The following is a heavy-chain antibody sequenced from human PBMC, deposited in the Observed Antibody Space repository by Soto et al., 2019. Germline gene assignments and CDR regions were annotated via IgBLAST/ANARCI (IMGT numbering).Heavy chain of an antibody. D-gene: IGHD2-15*01. Sequence: GGSLRLSCTVTGFIFDDFAMHWVRQAPGKGLEWVSGISWNSAGVVYADSVKGRFTISRDNAEDSLYLHMNSLRPDDTAFYFCVKDSGGWPRNFFDNWGQGALVTVSS. J-gene: IGHJ4*02. CDR3: VKDSGGWPRNFFDN. CDR1: GFIFDDFA. V-gene: IGHV3-9*01. CDR2: ISWNSAGV.